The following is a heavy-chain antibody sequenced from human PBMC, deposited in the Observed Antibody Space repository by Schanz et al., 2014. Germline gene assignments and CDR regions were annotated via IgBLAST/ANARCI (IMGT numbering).Heavy chain of an antibody. D-gene: IGHD5-18*01. CDR2: IIPILGIA. V-gene: IGHV1-69*09. Sequence: QVQLVQSGAEVKKPGASVKVSCKASGYTFVSYSMHWVRQAPGQGLEWMGRIIPILGIATYAQKFQGRLTITADKSTSTAYMELSSLRSEDTAMYYCTRGGYSYALSAFDIWGQGTMVTVSS. J-gene: IGHJ3*02. CDR3: TRGGYSYALSAFDI. CDR1: GYTFVSYS.